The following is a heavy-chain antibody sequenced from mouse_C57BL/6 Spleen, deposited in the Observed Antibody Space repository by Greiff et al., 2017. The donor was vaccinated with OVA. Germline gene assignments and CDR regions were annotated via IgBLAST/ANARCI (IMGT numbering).Heavy chain of an antibody. CDR3: ARGEGDSSGYFFAY. CDR2: IDPSDSET. J-gene: IGHJ3*01. CDR1: GYTFTSYW. D-gene: IGHD3-2*02. Sequence: QVQLKQPGAELVRPGSSVKLSCKASGYTFTSYWMHWVKQRPIQGLEWIGNIDPSDSETHYNQKFKDKATLTVDKSSSTAYMQLSSLTSEDSAVYYCARGEGDSSGYFFAYWGQGTLVTVSA. V-gene: IGHV1-52*01.